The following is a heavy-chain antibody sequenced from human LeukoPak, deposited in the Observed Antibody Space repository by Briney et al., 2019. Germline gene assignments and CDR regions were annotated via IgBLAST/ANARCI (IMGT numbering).Heavy chain of an antibody. J-gene: IGHJ4*02. Sequence: PGGSLRLSCAASGFTFSSYAMHWVRQAPGKGLEWVAVISYDGSNKYYADSAKGRFTISRDNSKNTLYLQMNSLRAEDTAVYYCARDQEDFWSGYYKYWGQGTLVTVSS. CDR3: ARDQEDFWSGYYKY. CDR2: ISYDGSNK. V-gene: IGHV3-30-3*01. D-gene: IGHD3-3*01. CDR1: GFTFSSYA.